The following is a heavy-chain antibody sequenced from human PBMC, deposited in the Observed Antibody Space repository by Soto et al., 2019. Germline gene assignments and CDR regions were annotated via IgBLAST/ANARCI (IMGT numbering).Heavy chain of an antibody. D-gene: IGHD6-13*01. Sequence: SETLSLTCAVYGGSFSGYYWSWIRQPPGKGLEWIGEINHSGSTNYNPSLKSRVTISVDTPKNQFSLKLSSVTAADTAVYYCAAVIAAAGIDYYGMDVWGQGTTVTDSS. J-gene: IGHJ6*02. CDR3: AAVIAAAGIDYYGMDV. CDR1: GGSFSGYY. CDR2: INHSGST. V-gene: IGHV4-34*01.